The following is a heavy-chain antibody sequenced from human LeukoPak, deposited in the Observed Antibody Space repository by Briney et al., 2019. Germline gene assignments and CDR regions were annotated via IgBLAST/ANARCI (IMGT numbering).Heavy chain of an antibody. Sequence: PGESLKISCKGSGYSFTSYWIGWVRQMPGKGLGWMGIIYPGDSDTRYSPSFQGQVTISADKSISTAYLQWSSLKASDTAMYYCARNSPTGDLAETNPIGNFDYWGQGTLVTVSS. CDR3: ARNSPTGDLAETNPIGNFDY. V-gene: IGHV5-51*01. CDR1: GYSFTSYW. CDR2: IYPGDSDT. D-gene: IGHD7-27*01. J-gene: IGHJ4*02.